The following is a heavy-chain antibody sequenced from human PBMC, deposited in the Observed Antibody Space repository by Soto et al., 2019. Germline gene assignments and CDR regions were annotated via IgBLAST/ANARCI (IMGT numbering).Heavy chain of an antibody. CDR1: GYTFTSYD. CDR3: ARGITIYQPRGRWFDP. J-gene: IGHJ5*02. V-gene: IGHV1-8*01. D-gene: IGHD3-9*01. CDR2: MNPNSGNT. Sequence: QVPLVQSGAEVKKPGASVKVSCKASGYTFTSYDINWVRQATGQGLEWMGWMNPNSGNTGYAQKFQGRVTMTRNTSISTAYLELSSLRSEDTAVYYCARGITIYQPRGRWFDPWGQGTLVTVSS.